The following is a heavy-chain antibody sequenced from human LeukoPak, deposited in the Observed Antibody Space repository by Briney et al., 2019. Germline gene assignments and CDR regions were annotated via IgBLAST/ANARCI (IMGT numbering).Heavy chain of an antibody. D-gene: IGHD6-13*01. CDR2: IYYSGTT. CDR3: ARGVYIAAAQYAY. J-gene: IGHJ4*02. V-gene: IGHV4-59*01. Sequence: SETLSLTCTVSGASIGRDYWTWIRQPPGKGLEWIGYIYYSGTTNYNPSLKSRVTISVDTSKNQFSLKLSSVTAADTAVYYCARGVYIAAAQYAYWGQGTLVTVSS. CDR1: GASIGRDY.